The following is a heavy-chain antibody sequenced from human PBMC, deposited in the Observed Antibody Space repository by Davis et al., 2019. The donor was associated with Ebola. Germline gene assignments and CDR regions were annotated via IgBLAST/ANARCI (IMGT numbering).Heavy chain of an antibody. Sequence: ASVKVSCKASGYTFTGYYMHWVRQAPGQGLEWMGWINPNSGGTHYAQKFQGWVTMTRDTSTSTVYMELSSLRSEDTAVYYCASGLRARGGGLLDYYYYYGMDVWGQGTTVTVSS. CDR3: ASGLRARGGGLLDYYYYYGMDV. CDR2: INPNSGGT. CDR1: GYTFTGYY. D-gene: IGHD3-22*01. V-gene: IGHV1-2*04. J-gene: IGHJ6*02.